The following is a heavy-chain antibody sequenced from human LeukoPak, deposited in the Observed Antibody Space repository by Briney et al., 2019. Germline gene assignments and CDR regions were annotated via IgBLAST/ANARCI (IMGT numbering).Heavy chain of an antibody. CDR2: ISSSSYV. CDR3: ARAYSSGWQFDY. D-gene: IGHD6-19*01. V-gene: IGHV3-21*01. J-gene: IGHJ4*02. Sequence: GSLLLSCAASGFTFSSYGMSWGRQAPGKGLEWVSSISSSSYVYYADSVKGRYTISRDNAKNSLYLQMNSLRAEDTAVYYCARAYSSGWQFDYWGQGTLVTVSS. CDR1: GFTFSSYG.